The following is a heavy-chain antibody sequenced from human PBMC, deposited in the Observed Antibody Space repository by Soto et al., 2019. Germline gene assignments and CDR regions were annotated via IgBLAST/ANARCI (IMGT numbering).Heavy chain of an antibody. CDR2: INHGGVT. CDR3: ARHRSGAYDFDD. CDR1: GESFSGY. Sequence: SETLSLTCAVSGESFSGYWSWIRQPPGKGLEWIGEINHGGVTVYNPSLKSRVSISVDTSNEQLSLRLNSVTAADTAVYYCARHRSGAYDFDDWGQGTLVTVSS. V-gene: IGHV4-34*01. J-gene: IGHJ4*02. D-gene: IGHD5-12*01.